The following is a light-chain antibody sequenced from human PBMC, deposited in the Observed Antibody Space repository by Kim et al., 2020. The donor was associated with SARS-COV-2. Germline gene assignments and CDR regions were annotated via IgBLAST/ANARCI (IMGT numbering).Light chain of an antibody. CDR2: AAS. CDR3: QQSHTTPLLT. Sequence: ASAGDRVTIACRASLSISTYLNWYQQKPGKAPKLLIYAASTLQSGVPSRFSVSGSGTDFTLTISSLQPEDFATYYCQQSHTTPLLTFGGGTKLEI. J-gene: IGKJ4*01. CDR1: LSISTY. V-gene: IGKV1-39*01.